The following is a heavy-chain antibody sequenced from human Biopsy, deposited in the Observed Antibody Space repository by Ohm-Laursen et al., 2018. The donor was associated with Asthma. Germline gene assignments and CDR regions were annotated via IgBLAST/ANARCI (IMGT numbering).Heavy chain of an antibody. CDR3: ASDLGGYYYDSSGYSSDY. J-gene: IGHJ4*02. V-gene: IGHV3-72*01. CDR1: GFTFGDYA. Sequence: SLRLSCTAPGFTFGDYAMSWFRQAPGKGLEWVGRTRNKANSYTTEYAASVKGRFTISRDDSKNSLYLQMNSLKTEDTAVYYCASDLGGYYYDSSGYSSDYWGQGTLVTVSS. D-gene: IGHD3-22*01. CDR2: TRNKANSYTT.